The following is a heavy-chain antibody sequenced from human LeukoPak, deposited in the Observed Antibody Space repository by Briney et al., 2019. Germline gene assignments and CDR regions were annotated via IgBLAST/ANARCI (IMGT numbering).Heavy chain of an antibody. CDR2: IYTSGST. Sequence: SQTLSLTCTVSGGSISSGSYYWSWIRQPAGKGLEWIGRIYTSGSTNYNPSLKSRVTISVDTSKNQFSLKLSSVTAADTAVYYCAREKVYSSSRWFDPWGQGTLVTVSS. V-gene: IGHV4-61*02. CDR1: GGSISSGSYY. J-gene: IGHJ5*02. CDR3: AREKVYSSSRWFDP. D-gene: IGHD6-6*01.